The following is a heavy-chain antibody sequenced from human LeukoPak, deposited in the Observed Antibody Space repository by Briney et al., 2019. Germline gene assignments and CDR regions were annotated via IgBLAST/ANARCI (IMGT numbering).Heavy chain of an antibody. CDR1: GFTXSSYE. V-gene: IGHV3-48*03. D-gene: IGHD3-10*02. J-gene: IGHJ6*04. Sequence: SGFTXSSYEMNWVRQAPGKGLEWVSYISSSGSTIYYADSVKGRFTISRDNAKNSLYLQMNSLRAEDTAVYYCAELGITMIGGVWGKGTTVTISS. CDR2: ISSSGSTI. CDR3: AELGITMIGGV.